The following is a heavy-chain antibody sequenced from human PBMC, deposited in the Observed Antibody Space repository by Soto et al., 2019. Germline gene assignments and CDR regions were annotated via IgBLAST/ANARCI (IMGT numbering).Heavy chain of an antibody. V-gene: IGHV4-38-2*01. J-gene: IGHJ4*02. CDR1: GYSISSGYY. Sequence: PSETLSLTCAVSGYSISSGYYWGWIRQPPGKGLEWIGSIYHSGSTNYNPSLKSRVTISVDKSKNRFSLKLSSVTAADTAVYYCARFTYYSDSSGYYYDDYWGQGTLVTVSS. CDR2: IYHSGST. CDR3: ARFTYYSDSSGYYYDDY. D-gene: IGHD3-22*01.